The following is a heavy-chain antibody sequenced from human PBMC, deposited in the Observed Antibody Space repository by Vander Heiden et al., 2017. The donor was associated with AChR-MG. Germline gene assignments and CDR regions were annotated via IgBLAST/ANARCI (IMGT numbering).Heavy chain of an antibody. J-gene: IGHJ4*02. CDR1: GGSFSGYY. Sequence: QVQLQQWGAGLLKPAETLSLTCAVYGGSFSGYYWSWIRQPPGKGLEWIGEINHSGSTNYNPSLKSRVTISVDTSKNQFSLNLRSVTAADTAVYYGARSQRSSYKIWGQGTLVTVSS. V-gene: IGHV4-34*01. CDR2: INHSGST. CDR3: ARSQRSSYKI. D-gene: IGHD6-19*01.